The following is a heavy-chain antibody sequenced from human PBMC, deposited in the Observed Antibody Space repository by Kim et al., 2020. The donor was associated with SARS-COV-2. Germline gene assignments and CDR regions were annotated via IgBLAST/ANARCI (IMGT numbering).Heavy chain of an antibody. Sequence: ASVKVSCKASGYTFTSYGISWVRQAPGQGLEWMGWISAYNGNTNYAQKLQGRVTMTTDTSTSTAYMELRSLRSDDTAVYYCARDEGWAPDCSSTSCYVDYYYGMDVWGQGTTVTVSS. CDR3: ARDEGWAPDCSSTSCYVDYYYGMDV. CDR1: GYTFTSYG. D-gene: IGHD2-2*01. J-gene: IGHJ6*02. V-gene: IGHV1-18*04. CDR2: ISAYNGNT.